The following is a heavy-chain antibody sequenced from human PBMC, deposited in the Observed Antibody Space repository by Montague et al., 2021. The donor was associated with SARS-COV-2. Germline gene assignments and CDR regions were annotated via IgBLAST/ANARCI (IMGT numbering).Heavy chain of an antibody. CDR1: GGSISSAYYY. V-gene: IGHV4-31*03. D-gene: IGHD1-26*01. CDR3: ASQSGSYYNYFDL. J-gene: IGHJ4*02. Sequence: TLSLTCSVSGGSISSAYYYWSWIRQHPRKGLVVIGYIYYSGSSFSYPSLRSRLTISVDTTKYRFALRLISVTAADTAIYFCASQSGSYYNYFDLWGQGTLVTVSS. CDR2: IYYSGSS.